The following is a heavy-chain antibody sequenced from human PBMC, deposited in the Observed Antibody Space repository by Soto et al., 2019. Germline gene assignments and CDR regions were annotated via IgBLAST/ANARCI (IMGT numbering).Heavy chain of an antibody. V-gene: IGHV5-10-1*01. CDR1: GYSFTSYW. J-gene: IGHJ6*02. CDR2: IDPSDSYT. D-gene: IGHD2-2*02. Sequence: GESLKISCKGSGYSFTSYWISWVRQMPGKGLEWMGRIDPSDSYTNYSPSFQGHVTISADKSISTAYLQWSSLKASDTAMYYCATLLIPFNYCSSTSCYTDGMDVWGQGTTVTVSS. CDR3: ATLLIPFNYCSSTSCYTDGMDV.